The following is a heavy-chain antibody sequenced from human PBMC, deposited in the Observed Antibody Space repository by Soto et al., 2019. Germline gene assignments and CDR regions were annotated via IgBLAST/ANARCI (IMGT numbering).Heavy chain of an antibody. CDR3: ARHDSQLRFLEPRTSTHFDY. V-gene: IGHV4-59*08. Sequence: PSETLSLTCTVSGGSISSYYWSWIRQPPGKGLEWIGYIYYSGSTNYNPSLKSRVTISVDTSKNQFSLKLSSVTAADTAVYYCARHDSQLRFLEPRTSTHFDYWGQGTLVTVSS. D-gene: IGHD3-3*01. J-gene: IGHJ4*02. CDR2: IYYSGST. CDR1: GGSISSYY.